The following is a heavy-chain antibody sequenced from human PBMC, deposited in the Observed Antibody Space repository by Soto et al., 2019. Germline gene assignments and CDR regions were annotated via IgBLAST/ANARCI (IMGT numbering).Heavy chain of an antibody. CDR3: ASLNLYYYMDV. CDR2: ISSSSSTI. V-gene: IGHV3-48*01. CDR1: GFTFSSYS. Sequence: GGSLRLSCAASGFTFSSYSMNWVRQAPGKGLEWVSYISSSSSTIYYADSVKGRFTISRDNAKNSLYLQMNSLRAEDTAVYYCASLNLYYYMDVWGKGTTVTVSS. J-gene: IGHJ6*03.